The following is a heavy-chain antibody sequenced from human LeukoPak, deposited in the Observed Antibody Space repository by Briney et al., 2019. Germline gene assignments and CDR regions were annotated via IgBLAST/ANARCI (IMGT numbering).Heavy chain of an antibody. D-gene: IGHD4-17*01. CDR1: GFTFSSYE. CDR2: ISSSGSTI. J-gene: IGHJ4*02. Sequence: GGSLRLSCAASGFTFSSYEMNWVRQAPGKGLEWVSYISSSGSTIYYADSVKGRFTISRDNAKNSLNLQMNSLRAEDTAVYYCAREPDYGDYALDYWGQGTLVTVSS. CDR3: AREPDYGDYALDY. V-gene: IGHV3-48*03.